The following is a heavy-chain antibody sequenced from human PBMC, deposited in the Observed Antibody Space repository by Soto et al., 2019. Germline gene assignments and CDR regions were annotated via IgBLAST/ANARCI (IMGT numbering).Heavy chain of an antibody. CDR1: GFTFSSYA. D-gene: IGHD6-19*01. CDR3: AKHLAAVRGQRWPQDS. CDR2: ISGSSGST. J-gene: IGHJ4*02. V-gene: IGHV3-23*01. Sequence: GSLRLSCAASGFTFSSYAMSWVRQAPGKGLEWVSAISGSSGSTDFADSVKGRFTISRDNSKNTLYLQMNSLTAEDTAIYFCAKHLAAVRGQRWPQDSWGQGTLVTVSS.